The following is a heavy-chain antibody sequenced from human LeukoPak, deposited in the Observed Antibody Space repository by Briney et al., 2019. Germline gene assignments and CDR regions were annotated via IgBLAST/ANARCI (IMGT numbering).Heavy chain of an antibody. CDR1: GYTFTSFS. CDR3: VRGDCSGVSCYLPEYFRH. D-gene: IGHD2-15*01. J-gene: IGHJ1*01. Sequence: ASVKVSCKASGYTFTSFSISWVRQAPGHGLEWMGWISAYNGYKDYAQKLQGRVTMTTDTSTNTAYMELRSLRSDDTAVYYCVRGDCSGVSCYLPEYFRHWGQGTLVTVSS. V-gene: IGHV1-18*01. CDR2: ISAYNGYK.